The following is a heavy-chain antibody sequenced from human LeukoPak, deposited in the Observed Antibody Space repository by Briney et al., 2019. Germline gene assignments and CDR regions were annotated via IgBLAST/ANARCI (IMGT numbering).Heavy chain of an antibody. V-gene: IGHV1-2*02. J-gene: IGHJ4*02. D-gene: IGHD3-10*01. CDR2: INPNSGGT. Sequence: GASVKVSCKASGYTFTGYYMHWVRQAPGQGLEWMGWINPNSGGTNYAQKFQGRVTMTRDTSISTAYMELSRLRSDDTAVYYCARDLCRWNVHGFGELLEDYWGQGTLVTVSS. CDR1: GYTFTGYY. CDR3: ARDLCRWNVHGFGELLEDY.